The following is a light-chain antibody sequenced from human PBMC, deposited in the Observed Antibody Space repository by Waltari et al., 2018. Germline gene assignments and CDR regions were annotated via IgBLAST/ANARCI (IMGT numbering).Light chain of an antibody. CDR2: ERD. J-gene: IGLJ2*01. V-gene: IGLV3-19*01. CDR1: SLRSYY. CDR3: HSRDTSGDYVL. Sequence: SSDLTQDPAVTVALGQTVRITCQGDSLRSYYPTWYQQKPGQAPLFVIYERDRRPAGVPERFSASSSGNSASLIITGAQAEDEGDYYCHSRDTSGDYVLFGGGTRLTV.